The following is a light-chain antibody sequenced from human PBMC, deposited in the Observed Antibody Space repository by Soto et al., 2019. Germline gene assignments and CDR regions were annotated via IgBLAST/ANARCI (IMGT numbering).Light chain of an antibody. Sequence: EIVFTQSPGALAVCRGERATLSCRASQSVSNYLAWYQQKPGQAPRLLIYDASIRVTAIPTRFSGSGSGTDFTLTTNSLEPEDFAVYYCQQRDNWPWTFGQGTKVDIK. V-gene: IGKV3-11*01. CDR1: QSVSNY. J-gene: IGKJ1*01. CDR3: QQRDNWPWT. CDR2: DAS.